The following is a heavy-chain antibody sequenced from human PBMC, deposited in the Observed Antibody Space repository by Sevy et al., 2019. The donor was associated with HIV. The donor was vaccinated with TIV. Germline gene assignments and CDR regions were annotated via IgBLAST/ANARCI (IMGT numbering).Heavy chain of an antibody. Sequence: GGSLRLSCAASGFTFSSYGMHWVRQAPGKGLEWVAVISCDGSNKYYADSVKGRFTISRDNSKNTLYLQMNSLRAEDTAVYYCAKDLSSSWYLDYWGQGTLVTVSS. V-gene: IGHV3-30*18. D-gene: IGHD6-13*01. CDR2: ISCDGSNK. J-gene: IGHJ4*02. CDR3: AKDLSSSWYLDY. CDR1: GFTFSSYG.